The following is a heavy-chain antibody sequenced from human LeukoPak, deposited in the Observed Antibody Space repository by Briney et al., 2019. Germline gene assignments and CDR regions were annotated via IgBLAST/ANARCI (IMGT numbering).Heavy chain of an antibody. D-gene: IGHD2-2*01. J-gene: IGHJ6*03. CDR2: IYSGGST. CDR1: GFTVSSNY. V-gene: IGHV3-53*01. Sequence: GGSLRLSCAASGFTVSSNYMSWVRQAPGKGLEWVSVIYSGGSTYSADSVKGRFTISRDNSKNTLYLQMNSLRAEDTAVYYCASSVVPAAVLTYYYYYMDVWGKGTTVTVSS. CDR3: ASSVVPAAVLTYYYYYMDV.